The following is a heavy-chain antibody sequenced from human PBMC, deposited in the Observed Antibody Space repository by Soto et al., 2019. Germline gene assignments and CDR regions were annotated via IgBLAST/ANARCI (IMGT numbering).Heavy chain of an antibody. CDR1: GGTFSSYA. CDR2: IIPIFGTA. D-gene: IGHD3-22*01. V-gene: IGHV1-69*13. Sequence: ASVKVSCKASGGTFSSYAISWVRQAPGQGLEWMGGIIPIFGTANYAQKFQGRVTITADESTSTAYMELSSLRSEDTAVYYCAIGRGSKSSPYYDSSGNEIGAFDIWGQGTMVTVSS. CDR3: AIGRGSKSSPYYDSSGNEIGAFDI. J-gene: IGHJ3*02.